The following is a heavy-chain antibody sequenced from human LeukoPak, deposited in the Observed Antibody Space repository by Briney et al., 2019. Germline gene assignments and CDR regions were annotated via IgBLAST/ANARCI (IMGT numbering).Heavy chain of an antibody. CDR1: GFMFSSNT. V-gene: IGHV3-21*04. J-gene: IGHJ4*02. Sequence: GGSLRLSCAASGFMFSSNTMNWVRQAPGKGLEWVSSISSSGTYMYYADSLKGRFTVSRDNAKRSLFLQMNSLRDEDTALYYCARSKALDYWGQGILVTVSS. CDR2: ISSSGTYM. CDR3: ARSKALDY. D-gene: IGHD4-11*01.